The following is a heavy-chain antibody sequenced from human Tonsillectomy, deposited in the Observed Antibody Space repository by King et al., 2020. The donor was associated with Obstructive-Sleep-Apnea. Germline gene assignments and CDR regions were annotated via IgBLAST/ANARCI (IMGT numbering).Heavy chain of an antibody. J-gene: IGHJ4*02. CDR2: ISSSNTI. CDR3: ARAHRSYYNEYYFDY. Sequence: VQLVESGGGLVQPGGSLRLSCAASGFTFISYSMNWVRQAPGKGPEWGSYISSSNTIYYADSVKGRFTISRDNAKNSLYLQMNSLRAEDTAVYYCARAHRSYYNEYYFDYWGQGTLVTVSS. V-gene: IGHV3-48*01. CDR1: GFTFISYS. D-gene: IGHD3-10*01.